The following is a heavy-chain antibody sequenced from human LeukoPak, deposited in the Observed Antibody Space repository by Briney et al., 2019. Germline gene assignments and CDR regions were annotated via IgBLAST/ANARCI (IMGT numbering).Heavy chain of an antibody. Sequence: PSETLSLTCTVSGGSIRSYYWSWIRQPPGKGLEWIGYIYYSGNTNYNPSLKSRVTISVDTSKNQFSLKLSSVTAADTAVYYCARHGYDSTGYYYVMGDWGQGTLVTVSS. CDR2: IYYSGNT. D-gene: IGHD3-22*01. CDR1: GGSIRSYY. V-gene: IGHV4-59*08. J-gene: IGHJ4*02. CDR3: ARHGYDSTGYYYVMGD.